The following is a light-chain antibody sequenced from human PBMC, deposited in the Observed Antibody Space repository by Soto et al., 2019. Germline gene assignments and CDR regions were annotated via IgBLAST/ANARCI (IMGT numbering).Light chain of an antibody. Sequence: EIVMTQSPATLSVSPGERATVSCRASQSISTELAWYQQKPGQPPRLLIYSASTRATGVPARFTGSGSGSEFTLTISGQLSEDFAVYYCQQGHNWPLTFGQGTRLEI. CDR2: SAS. CDR3: QQGHNWPLT. V-gene: IGKV3-15*01. J-gene: IGKJ2*01. CDR1: QSISTE.